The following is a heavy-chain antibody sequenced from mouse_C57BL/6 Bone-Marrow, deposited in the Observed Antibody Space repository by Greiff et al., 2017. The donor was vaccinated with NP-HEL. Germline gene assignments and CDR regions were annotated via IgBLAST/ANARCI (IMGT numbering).Heavy chain of an antibody. D-gene: IGHD2-4*01. V-gene: IGHV1-81*01. CDR1: GYTFTSYG. CDR3: ARGRLRLFAY. J-gene: IGHJ3*01. CDR2: IYPRSGNT. Sequence: QVHVKQSGAELARPGASVKLSCKASGYTFTSYGISWVKQRTGQGLEWIGEIYPRSGNTYYNEKFKGKATLTADKSSSTAYMELRSLTSEDSAVYFCARGRLRLFAYWGQGTLVTVSA.